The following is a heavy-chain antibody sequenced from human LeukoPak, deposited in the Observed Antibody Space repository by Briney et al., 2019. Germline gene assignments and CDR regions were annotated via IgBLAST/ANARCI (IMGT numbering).Heavy chain of an antibody. D-gene: IGHD5-18*01. CDR1: GASINTSSYY. CDR3: ARLTEYSYGVFDS. CDR2: IHYLGNT. J-gene: IGHJ4*02. V-gene: IGHV4-39*02. Sequence: SETLSLTCIVSGASINTSSYYWGWIRQPPGKGLEWIGNIHYLGNTYYNPSLKTRVAISVDTSKNLFSLKLSSVTAADTALYYCARLTEYSYGVFDSWGQGTLVTVSS.